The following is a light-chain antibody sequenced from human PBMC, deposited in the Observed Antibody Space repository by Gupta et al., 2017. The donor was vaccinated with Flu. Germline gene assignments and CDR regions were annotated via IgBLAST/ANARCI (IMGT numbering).Light chain of an antibody. CDR3: QQDGSSPFT. CDR2: GAS. CDR1: QSVSSNY. Sequence: EIVLTQSPGTLSLSPGERATLSCRASQSVSSNYLAWYQQKSGQAPRLLIYGASSRATGIPDRFSGSGSGTDFTLTISRLEPEDFAVYYWQQDGSSPFTFGHGTKVDIK. J-gene: IGKJ3*01. V-gene: IGKV3-20*01.